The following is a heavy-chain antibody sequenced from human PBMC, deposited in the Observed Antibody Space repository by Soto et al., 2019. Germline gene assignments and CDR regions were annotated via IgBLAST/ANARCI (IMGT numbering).Heavy chain of an antibody. V-gene: IGHV4-31*03. CDR1: GGSITSSGYY. J-gene: IGHJ4*02. D-gene: IGHD2-2*01. Sequence: QVQLQESGPGLVKPSKTLSLTCTVSGGSITSSGYYWSWIRQHPGEGLEWIGFTSNSGSTSYNPSLKSRVTISVDTSSNQFSLNLKSVTAADTAVYYCARGGGSTKVDYLGQGTLVTVSP. CDR3: ARGGGSTKVDY. CDR2: TSNSGST.